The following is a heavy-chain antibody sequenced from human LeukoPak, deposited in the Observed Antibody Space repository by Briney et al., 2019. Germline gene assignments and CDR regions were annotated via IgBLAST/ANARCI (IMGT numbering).Heavy chain of an antibody. J-gene: IGHJ4*02. Sequence: PSETLSLTCTVSGGSISSYYWSWIRQPPGKGLECIGYIYYSVSTNYNPSLKSRVTISVDTSKNQFSLKLSSVTAADTAVYYCARDSSYCGGDCYSFDYWGQGTLVTVSS. D-gene: IGHD2-21*02. CDR2: IYYSVST. CDR3: ARDSSYCGGDCYSFDY. V-gene: IGHV4-59*01. CDR1: GGSISSYY.